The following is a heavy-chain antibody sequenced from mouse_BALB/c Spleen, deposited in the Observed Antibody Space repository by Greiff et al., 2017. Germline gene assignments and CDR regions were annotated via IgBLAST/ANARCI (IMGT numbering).Heavy chain of an antibody. CDR3: ARGSLFDY. J-gene: IGHJ2*01. CDR2: INPSTGYT. V-gene: IGHV1-7*01. CDR1: GYTFTSYW. Sequence: QVQLQQSGAELAKPGASVKMSCKASGYTFTSYWMHWVKQRPGQGLEWIGYINPSTGYTEYNQKFKDKATLTADKSSSTAYMQLSSLTSEDSAVYYCARGSLFDYWGQGTTLTVSS.